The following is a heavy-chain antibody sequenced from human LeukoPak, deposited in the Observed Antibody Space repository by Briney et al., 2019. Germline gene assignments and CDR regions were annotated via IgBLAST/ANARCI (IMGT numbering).Heavy chain of an antibody. CDR3: ASTPYYDFWSGYYTDY. CDR2: TYYSGST. Sequence: SETLSLTCTVSGGSISSGGYYWSWIRQHPGKGLEWIGYTYYSGSTYYNPSLKSRVTISVDTSKNQFSLKLSSVTATDTAVYYCASTPYYDFWSGYYTDYWGQGTLVTVSS. J-gene: IGHJ4*02. V-gene: IGHV4-31*03. D-gene: IGHD3-3*01. CDR1: GGSISSGGYY.